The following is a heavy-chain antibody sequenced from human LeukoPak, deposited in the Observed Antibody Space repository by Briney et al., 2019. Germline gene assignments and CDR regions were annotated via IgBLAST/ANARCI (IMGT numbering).Heavy chain of an antibody. J-gene: IGHJ4*02. Sequence: ASVKVSCKASGYTFTSNYIHWVRQAPGQGLEWMGMIYPRDGSTSYAQKFQGRVTVTRDTSTSTVHTELSGLRSEDTAVYYCTRDQEGFDYWGQGTLVTVSS. CDR3: TRDQEGFDY. CDR1: GYTFTSNY. V-gene: IGHV1-46*01. CDR2: IYPRDGST.